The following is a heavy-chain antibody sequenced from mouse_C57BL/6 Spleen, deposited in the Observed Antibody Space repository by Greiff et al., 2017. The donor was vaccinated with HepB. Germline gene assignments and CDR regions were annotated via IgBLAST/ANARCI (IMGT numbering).Heavy chain of an antibody. CDR2: IHPNSGST. D-gene: IGHD2-4*01. CDR3: GKGYDYDGYAMDY. Sequence: QVQLQQPGAELVKPGASVKLSCKASGYTFTSYWMHWVKQRAGQGLEWIGMIHPNSGSTNYNEKFKSKATMTVNKSSSTAYMQLSSLTSEDSAVYYCGKGYDYDGYAMDYWGQGTSVTVSS. J-gene: IGHJ4*01. CDR1: GYTFTSYW. V-gene: IGHV1-64*01.